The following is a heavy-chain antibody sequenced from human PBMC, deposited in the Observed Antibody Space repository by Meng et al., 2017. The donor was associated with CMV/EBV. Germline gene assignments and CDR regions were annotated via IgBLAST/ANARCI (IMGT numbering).Heavy chain of an antibody. J-gene: IGHJ4*02. Sequence: QPQLRESGPGLVKPPETLSPTCTVSAGAISSSSYYWGWIRQPPGKGLEWIGSIYYSGSTYYNPSLKSRVTISVGTSKNQFSLKLSSVTAADTAVYYCARGGIAAAGLHWGQGTLVTVSS. V-gene: IGHV4-39*07. D-gene: IGHD6-13*01. CDR2: IYYSGST. CDR3: ARGGIAAAGLH. CDR1: AGAISSSSYY.